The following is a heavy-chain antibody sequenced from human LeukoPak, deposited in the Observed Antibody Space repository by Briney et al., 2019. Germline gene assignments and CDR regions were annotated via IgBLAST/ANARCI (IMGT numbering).Heavy chain of an antibody. J-gene: IGHJ4*02. Sequence: PSEPLPLTCSGLGHSHSLYHWSWLRQPPRRGLEWVGSIDYSESTNFNRSLNSRVAKSVSTSKNQFSMKKGSVTAADTAVYYRAGDGRGTGCYYGDYWGQGILVTVSS. CDR1: GHSHSLYH. CDR2: IDYSEST. CDR3: AGDGRGTGCYYGDY. V-gene: IGHV4-59*12. D-gene: IGHD2-15*01.